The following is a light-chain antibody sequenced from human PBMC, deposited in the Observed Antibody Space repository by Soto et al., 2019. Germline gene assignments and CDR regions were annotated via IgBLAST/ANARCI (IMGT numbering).Light chain of an antibody. Sequence: DIVMTQSPLSLPVTPGEPASISCRSSQRLLHNIGDNYLDWYLQKPGQSPQLLIYLGSNRASGVPDRFSGSGSGSDFTLKISRVEAEEVGVYYGLQSLQTPLPFGQGTKVEIK. CDR1: QRLLHNIGDNY. J-gene: IGKJ1*01. V-gene: IGKV2-28*01. CDR2: LGS. CDR3: LQSLQTPLP.